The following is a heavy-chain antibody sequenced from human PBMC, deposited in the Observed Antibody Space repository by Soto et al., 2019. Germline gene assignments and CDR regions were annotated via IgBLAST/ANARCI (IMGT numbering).Heavy chain of an antibody. D-gene: IGHD3-3*01. J-gene: IGHJ3*02. V-gene: IGHV2-5*02. CDR3: AHKGEYDFGSVDVFDI. CDR1: GFSLSTSGVG. CDR2: IYWDDDK. Sequence: SGPTLVNPTQTLTLTCTFSGFSLSTSGVGVGWIRQPPGKALEWLALIYWDDDKRYSPSLKSRLTITKDTSKNQVVLTMTNMNTVDTATFYCAHKGEYDFGSVDVFDIWGQGKMVTVSS.